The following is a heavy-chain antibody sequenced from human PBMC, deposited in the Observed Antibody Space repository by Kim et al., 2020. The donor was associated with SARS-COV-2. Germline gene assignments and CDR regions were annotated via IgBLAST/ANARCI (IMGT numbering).Heavy chain of an antibody. CDR1: GFTFSSYA. D-gene: IGHD1-26*01. V-gene: IGHV3-30*04. CDR3: ARDAISGWYFDL. J-gene: IGHJ2*01. CDR2: ISYDGSNK. Sequence: GGSLRLSCAASGFTFSSYAMHWVRQAPGKGLEWVAVISYDGSNKYYADSVKGRFTISRDNSKNTLYLQMNSLRAEDTAVYYCARDAISGWYFDLWGRGTL.